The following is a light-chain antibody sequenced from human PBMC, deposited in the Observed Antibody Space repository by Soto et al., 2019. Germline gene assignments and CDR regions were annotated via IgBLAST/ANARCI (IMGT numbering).Light chain of an antibody. Sequence: ELVLTQSPGTLSLSPGERATLSCRASQSLSSSYLAWYQQKPGQPPRLLMYGASSRATGIPDRFSGSGSVTDFTLTISRLEPEDFAVYYCQQYGSSPLTFGQGTKVDIK. CDR2: GAS. CDR3: QQYGSSPLT. J-gene: IGKJ1*01. CDR1: QSLSSSY. V-gene: IGKV3-20*01.